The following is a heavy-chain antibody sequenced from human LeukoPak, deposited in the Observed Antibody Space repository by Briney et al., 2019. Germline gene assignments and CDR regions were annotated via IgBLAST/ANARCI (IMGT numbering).Heavy chain of an antibody. V-gene: IGHV4-59*01. CDR2: IYYSGST. CDR1: GGSINSYY. J-gene: IGHJ4*02. D-gene: IGHD3-22*01. Sequence: SETLSLTCTVSGGSINSYYWSWIRQPPGKGLEWIGYIYYSGSTNYNPSLKSRVTISVDTSKNQFSLKLSSVTSAHTDVYYCARGAPYYYDSSGYLFDYWGQGTLVTVSS. CDR3: ARGAPYYYDSSGYLFDY.